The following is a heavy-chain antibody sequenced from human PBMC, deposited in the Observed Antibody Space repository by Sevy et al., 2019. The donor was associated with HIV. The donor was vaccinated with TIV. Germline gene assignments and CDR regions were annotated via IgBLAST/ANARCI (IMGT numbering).Heavy chain of an antibody. J-gene: IGHJ5*02. CDR2: ISSSSSYI. CDR1: GFTFSSYS. CDR3: ARDGGAPVRDWFDP. V-gene: IGHV3-21*01. Sequence: GGSLRLSCAASGFTFSSYSMIWVRQAPGKGLEWVSSISSSSSYIYYADSVKGRFTISRDNAKNSLYLQMNSLRAEDTAVYYCARDGGAPVRDWFDPWGQGTLVTVSS. D-gene: IGHD3-16*01.